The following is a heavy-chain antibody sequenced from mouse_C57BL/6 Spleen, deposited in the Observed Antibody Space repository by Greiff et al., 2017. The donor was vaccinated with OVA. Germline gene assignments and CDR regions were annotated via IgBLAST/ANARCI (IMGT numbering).Heavy chain of an antibody. CDR3: ARSGLKGYYYAMDY. D-gene: IGHD1-3*01. CDR1: GYTFTDYN. J-gene: IGHJ4*01. Sequence: VQLQQSGPELVKPGASVKIPCKASGYTFTDYNMDWVKQSHGKSLEWIGDINPNNGGTIYNQKFKGKATLTVDKSSSTAYMEIRSLTSEDTAVYYCARSGLKGYYYAMDYWGQGTSVTVSS. CDR2: INPNNGGT. V-gene: IGHV1-18*01.